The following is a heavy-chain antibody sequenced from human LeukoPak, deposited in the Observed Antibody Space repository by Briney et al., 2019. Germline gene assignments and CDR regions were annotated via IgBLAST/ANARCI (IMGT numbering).Heavy chain of an antibody. CDR1: GFTFSSYS. CDR2: ISSSSSYI. Sequence: KAGGSLRLSCAASGFTFSSYSKNWVRQAPGKGLERVSSISSSSSYIYYADSVKGRFTISRDNAKNSLYLQMNSLRAEDTAVYYCARDLVRLGELSQPSDYWGQGTLVTVSS. D-gene: IGHD3-16*02. V-gene: IGHV3-21*01. J-gene: IGHJ4*02. CDR3: ARDLVRLGELSQPSDY.